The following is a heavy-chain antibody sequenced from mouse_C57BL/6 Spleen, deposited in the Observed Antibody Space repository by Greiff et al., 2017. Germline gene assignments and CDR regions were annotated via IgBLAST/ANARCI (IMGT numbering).Heavy chain of an antibody. V-gene: IGHV5-9-1*02. CDR2: ISSGGDYI. CDR1: GFTFSSYA. Sequence: EVQLVESGEGLVKPGGSLKLSCAASGFTFSSYAMSWVRQTPEKRLEWVAYISSGGDYIYYADTVKGRFTISRDNARNTLYLQMSSLKSEDTAMYYCTRGGPTTVVAHYFDYWGQGTTLTVSS. J-gene: IGHJ2*01. CDR3: TRGGPTTVVAHYFDY. D-gene: IGHD1-1*01.